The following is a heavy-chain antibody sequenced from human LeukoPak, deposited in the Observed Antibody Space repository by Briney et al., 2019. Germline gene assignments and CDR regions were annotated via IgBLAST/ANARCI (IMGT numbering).Heavy chain of an antibody. J-gene: IGHJ3*02. CDR2: ISDDGSNK. CDR1: GFSFITYS. V-gene: IGHV3-30*03. D-gene: IGHD6-13*01. CDR3: ARAAYSSSWGGFAFDI. Sequence: GGSLRLSCAASGFSFITYSMNWVRQAPGKGLEWVAVISDDGSNKYYADSVKGRFTISRDNSKNTLFLQMDSLRPEDTALYYCARAAYSSSWGGFAFDIWGQGTMVTVSS.